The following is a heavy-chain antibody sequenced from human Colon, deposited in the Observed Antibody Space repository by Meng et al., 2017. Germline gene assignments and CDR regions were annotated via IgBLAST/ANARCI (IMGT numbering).Heavy chain of an antibody. Sequence: SETLSLTCTVSGGSISSGGYYWSWLRQHPGKGLEWFGYIYYSGSNYYNPSLKSRVTISVDTSKNQFSLKLSSVTAADTAVYYWARGVTGPVVWGQGTLVTVSS. CDR2: IYYSGSN. D-gene: IGHD2-21*02. V-gene: IGHV4-31*03. J-gene: IGHJ4*02. CDR1: GGSISSGGYY. CDR3: ARGVTGPVV.